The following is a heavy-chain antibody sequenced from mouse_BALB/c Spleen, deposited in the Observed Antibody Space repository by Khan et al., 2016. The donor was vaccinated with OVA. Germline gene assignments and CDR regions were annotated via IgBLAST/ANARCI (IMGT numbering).Heavy chain of an antibody. Sequence: EVQGVESGGDLVKPGGSLRLSCAASGFTFSAYGMSWVRQTPDKRLEWVATINSDGYYTSYPDTVKGRFTISRNNAENTLYLQMSSLKSEDTAIYYCASHLTGSFAYWGQGTLVTVSA. CDR1: GFTFSAYG. CDR3: ASHLTGSFAY. J-gene: IGHJ3*01. D-gene: IGHD4-1*01. CDR2: INSDGYYT. V-gene: IGHV5-6*01.